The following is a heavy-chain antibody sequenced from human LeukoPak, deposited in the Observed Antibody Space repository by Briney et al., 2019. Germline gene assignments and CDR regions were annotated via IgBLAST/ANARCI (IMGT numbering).Heavy chain of an antibody. CDR1: GYTFTSYD. J-gene: IGHJ4*02. Sequence: ASVKVSCKASGYTFTSYDINWVRQATGQGLGWMGWMNPNSGNTGYAQKFQGRVTMTRNTSISTAYMELSSLRSGDTAVYYCARVRMRGIAVAAHGYWGQGTLVTVSS. CDR3: ARVRMRGIAVAAHGY. V-gene: IGHV1-8*01. CDR2: MNPNSGNT. D-gene: IGHD6-19*01.